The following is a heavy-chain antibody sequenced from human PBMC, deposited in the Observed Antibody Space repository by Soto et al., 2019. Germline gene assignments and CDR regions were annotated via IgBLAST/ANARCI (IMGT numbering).Heavy chain of an antibody. J-gene: IGHJ4*02. CDR3: ARLNSSSIDY. CDR1: GGSFSGYY. CDR2: INHSGST. Sequence: SETLSLTCAVYGGSFSGYYWIWIRQPPGKGLEWIGEINHSGSTNYNPSLKSRVTISVDTSKNQFSLKLSSVTAADTAVYYCARLNSSSIDYWGQGTLVTVSS. V-gene: IGHV4-34*01. D-gene: IGHD6-13*01.